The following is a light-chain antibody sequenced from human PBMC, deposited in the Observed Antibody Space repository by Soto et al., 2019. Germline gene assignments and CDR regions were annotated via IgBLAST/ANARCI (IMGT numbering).Light chain of an antibody. CDR2: HAS. J-gene: IGKJ2*01. CDR3: QQYGHPYT. CDR1: QSISSW. Sequence: DIQMTQSPSTLSASVGDRINITCRASQSISSWLAWYQHKPGKAPKLLIYHASSLKSGVPSRFSGSGSGTVFPLTSSHLQPDDSVSYYCQQYGHPYTFGQGTKLEIK. V-gene: IGKV1-5*03.